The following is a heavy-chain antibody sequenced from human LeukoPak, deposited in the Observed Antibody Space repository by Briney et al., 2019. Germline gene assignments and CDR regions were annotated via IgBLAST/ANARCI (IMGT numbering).Heavy chain of an antibody. Sequence: GGSLRLSCAASGFTFDDYAMHWVRQAPGKGLEWVSGISWNSGSMDYADSVKGRFTISRDNSKNTLFLQISSLRAEDTAAYYCAKGDSRDWYYSYMDVWGKGTTVTVSS. D-gene: IGHD3-22*01. V-gene: IGHV3-9*01. CDR1: GFTFDDYA. CDR3: AKGDSRDWYYSYMDV. CDR2: ISWNSGSM. J-gene: IGHJ6*03.